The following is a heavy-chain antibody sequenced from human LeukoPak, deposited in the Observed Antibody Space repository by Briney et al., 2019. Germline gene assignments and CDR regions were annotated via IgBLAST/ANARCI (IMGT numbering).Heavy chain of an antibody. CDR2: ISGSGGST. D-gene: IGHD3-16*01. CDR1: GSTFSSYA. J-gene: IGHJ4*02. V-gene: IGHV3-23*01. Sequence: GGSLRLSCAASGSTFSSYAMSWVRQAPGKGLEWVSAISGSGGSTYYADSVKGRFTISRDNSQNTLNLQMNSLRVEDTAVYYCARGLFGASGGGTFDSWGQGTLVTVSS. CDR3: ARGLFGASGGGTFDS.